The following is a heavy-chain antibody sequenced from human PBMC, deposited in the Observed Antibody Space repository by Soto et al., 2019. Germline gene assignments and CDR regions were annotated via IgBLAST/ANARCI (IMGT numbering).Heavy chain of an antibody. Sequence: EVQLLESGGGLVQPGGSLRLSCAASGFTFSSYAMGWVRQAPGKGLEWVSAISGSGGSTYYADSVKGRFTFSRDNSKNTLYLQMHSLRAEDTAVYYCAKTANGWFSAFDIWGQGTMVTVSS. CDR2: ISGSGGST. CDR1: GFTFSSYA. V-gene: IGHV3-23*01. J-gene: IGHJ3*02. CDR3: AKTANGWFSAFDI. D-gene: IGHD6-19*01.